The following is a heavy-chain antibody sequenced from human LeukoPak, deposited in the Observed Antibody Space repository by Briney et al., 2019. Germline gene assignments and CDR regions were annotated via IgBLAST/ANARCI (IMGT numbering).Heavy chain of an antibody. Sequence: GGALRLSCAAPGFTFSRARMYSVRQALREGLGNVAFLTRSSRYIFYAASVKGRFTISRDNGKHSLYLQMNSLRAEDTAVYYCASEDCTNDECSNGIDYWGQGALVTVSS. CDR1: GFTFSRAR. CDR3: ASEDCTNDECSNGIDY. CDR2: LTRSSRYI. V-gene: IGHV3-21*06. J-gene: IGHJ4*02. D-gene: IGHD2-8*01.